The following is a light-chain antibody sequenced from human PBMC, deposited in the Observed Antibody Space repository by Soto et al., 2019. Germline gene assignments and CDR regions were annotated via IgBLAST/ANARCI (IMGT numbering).Light chain of an antibody. J-gene: IGLJ3*02. V-gene: IGLV4-69*01. CDR1: SGHTTYA. CDR3: QTWASGMAV. Sequence: QLVLTQSPSASASLGASVNVTCTLSSGHTTYAIAWHQQQPEKSPRFLMKLDSDGSHMKGDGIPDRFSGSSSGAERYLIVSSLQSEDEADYYCQTWASGMAVFGGGTKVTVL. CDR2: LDSDGSH.